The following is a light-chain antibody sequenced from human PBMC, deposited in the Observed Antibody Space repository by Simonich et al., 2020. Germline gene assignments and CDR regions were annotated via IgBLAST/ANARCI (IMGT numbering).Light chain of an antibody. J-gene: IGKJ4*01. CDR2: AAF. V-gene: IGKV1-39*01. Sequence: DIQMTQSPSSLSASVGDRVTITCRARQSISSYFTWYQKKQGKAPKLLIYAAFSLQSGVPSRFSGSGSVTDFTLTISSLQPEDFATYYCQQSYSTPLTFGGGTKVEIK. CDR1: QSISSY. CDR3: QQSYSTPLT.